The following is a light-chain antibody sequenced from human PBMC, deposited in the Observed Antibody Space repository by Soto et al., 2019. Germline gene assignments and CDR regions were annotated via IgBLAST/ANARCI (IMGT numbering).Light chain of an antibody. J-gene: IGKJ1*01. Sequence: IVLTQSPCTLSLSPGERATLSCRASQSVSSNYLAWYQQKPGQAPRLLIYGSSSRATGIPERFSGSGSGTDFTLTISRLEPEDFAVYYCQHYGSSPATFGQGTKVDIK. CDR1: QSVSSNY. CDR2: GSS. V-gene: IGKV3-20*01. CDR3: QHYGSSPAT.